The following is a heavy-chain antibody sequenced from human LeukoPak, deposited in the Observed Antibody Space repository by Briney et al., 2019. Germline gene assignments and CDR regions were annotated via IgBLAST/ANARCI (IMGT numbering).Heavy chain of an antibody. Sequence: GESLKISCKGSGYSFTSYWIGWVRQMPGKGLEWMGIIHPGDSDTRYSPSFQGQVTISADKSISTAYLQWSSLKASDTAMYYCARRLVYGDYKGTFDPWGQGTLVTVSS. CDR3: ARRLVYGDYKGTFDP. J-gene: IGHJ5*02. CDR1: GYSFTSYW. D-gene: IGHD4-17*01. CDR2: IHPGDSDT. V-gene: IGHV5-51*01.